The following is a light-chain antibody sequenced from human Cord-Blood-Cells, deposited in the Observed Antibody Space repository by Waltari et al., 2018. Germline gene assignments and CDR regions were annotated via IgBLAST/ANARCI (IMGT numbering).Light chain of an antibody. CDR3: SSYTSSSTVV. CDR2: DVS. CDR1: SSDVGGYNY. V-gene: IGLV2-14*04. Sequence: GTSSDVGGYNYVSWYQQHPGKAPKLMIYDVSNRPSGVSNRFSGSKSGNTASLTIPGLQAEDEADYYCSSYTSSSTVVFGGGTKLTVL. J-gene: IGLJ2*01.